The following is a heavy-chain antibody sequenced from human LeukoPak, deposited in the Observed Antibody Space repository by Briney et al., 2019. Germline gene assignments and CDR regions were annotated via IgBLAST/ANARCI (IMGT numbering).Heavy chain of an antibody. Sequence: PSETLSLTCAVSGGSFSGYYWSWIRQAPGKGLEWIGEINHSGSTNYNPSLKSRISVSVDSFKSRFSLKVRSVTAADAALYYCVRLSKVYGEYGYFDNWGQGTLVTVSS. D-gene: IGHD4-17*01. V-gene: IGHV4-34*01. CDR1: GGSFSGYY. CDR2: INHSGST. J-gene: IGHJ4*02. CDR3: VRLSKVYGEYGYFDN.